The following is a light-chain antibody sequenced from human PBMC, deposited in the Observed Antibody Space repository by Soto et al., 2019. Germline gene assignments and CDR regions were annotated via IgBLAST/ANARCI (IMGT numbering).Light chain of an antibody. CDR1: QSVTSNF. CDR2: GAS. J-gene: IGKJ3*01. V-gene: IGKV3-20*01. CDR3: HQYGSSPLT. Sequence: EIVLTQSPGTLSLSPGERATLTCRASQSVTSNFIAWYQQKPGQAPRLLMYGASSRATGIPDRFSGSGSGTDFTLTISRLEPEDFALYYCHQYGSSPLTFGPGTKVDIK.